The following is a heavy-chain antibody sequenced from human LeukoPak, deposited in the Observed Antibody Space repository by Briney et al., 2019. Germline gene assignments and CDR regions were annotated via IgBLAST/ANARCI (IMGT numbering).Heavy chain of an antibody. Sequence: SETLSLTCTVSGGSISSSSYYWGWIRQPPGKGLEWIGSIYYSGSTYYNPSLKSRVTISVDTSKNQFSLKLSSVTAADTAVYYCARDIVVVPAAIGVDWFDPWGQGTLVTVSS. CDR3: ARDIVVVPAAIGVDWFDP. J-gene: IGHJ5*02. CDR1: GGSISSSSYY. D-gene: IGHD2-2*01. V-gene: IGHV4-39*02. CDR2: IYYSGST.